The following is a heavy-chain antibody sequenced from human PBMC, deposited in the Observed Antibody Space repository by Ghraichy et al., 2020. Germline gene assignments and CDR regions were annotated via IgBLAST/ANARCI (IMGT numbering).Heavy chain of an antibody. Sequence: GGSLRLSCSASGFSFGSHWMTWVRQAPGKGLEWVVNINEDGRETNYVDSVKGRFIISRDNATNSLFLQMDYVRAEDTAVYYCARGYCPAVGCATAPDWWGQGTLVTVSS. D-gene: IGHD2-15*01. J-gene: IGHJ4*02. CDR3: ARGYCPAVGCATAPDW. CDR2: INEDGRET. CDR1: GFSFGSHW. V-gene: IGHV3-7*01.